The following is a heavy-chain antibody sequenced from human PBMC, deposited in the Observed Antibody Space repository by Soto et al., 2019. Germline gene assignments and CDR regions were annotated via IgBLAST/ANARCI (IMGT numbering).Heavy chain of an antibody. CDR1: GGTFSRHA. Sequence: QVQLVQSGAEVRKPGSSVKVSCKASGGTFSRHAISWVRQAPGQGLEWMGGIIPIFGTANHAQKFQGRVTIIADESTSTVYMELSRLRSDDTDMYYCARGWGYDSNDYYYAYGVQGTMVIVSS. CDR2: IIPIFGTA. CDR3: ARGWGYDSNDYYYAY. D-gene: IGHD3-22*01. V-gene: IGHV1-69*01. J-gene: IGHJ4*02.